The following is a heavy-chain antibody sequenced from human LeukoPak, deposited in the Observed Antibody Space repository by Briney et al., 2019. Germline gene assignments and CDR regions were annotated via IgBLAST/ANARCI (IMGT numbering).Heavy chain of an antibody. CDR2: INPSGGST. Sequence: ASVKVSCKASGYTFTSYYKHWVRQAPGQGLEWMGIINPSGGSTSYAQKFQGRVTMTRDTSTSTVYMELCSLRSEDTAVYYCARASGSSFLDYWGQGTLVTVSS. CDR1: GYTFTSYY. CDR3: ARASGSSFLDY. D-gene: IGHD3-10*01. V-gene: IGHV1-46*01. J-gene: IGHJ4*02.